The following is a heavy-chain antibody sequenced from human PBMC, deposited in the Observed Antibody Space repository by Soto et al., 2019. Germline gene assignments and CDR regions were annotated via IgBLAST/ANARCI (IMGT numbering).Heavy chain of an antibody. CDR1: GYTFTSYY. CDR3: ARDTSCGGDCYSGDSQRLQY. Sequence: ASVKVSCKASGYTFTSYYMHWVRQAPGQGLEWMGIINPSGGSTSYAQKFQGRVTMTRDTSTSTVYMELSSLRSEDTAVYYCARDTSCGGDCYSGDSQRLQYWGQGTLVTVSS. CDR2: INPSGGST. V-gene: IGHV1-46*01. D-gene: IGHD2-21*02. J-gene: IGHJ4*02.